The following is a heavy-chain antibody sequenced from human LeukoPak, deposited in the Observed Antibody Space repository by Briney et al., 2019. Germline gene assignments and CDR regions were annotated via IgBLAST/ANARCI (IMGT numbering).Heavy chain of an antibody. CDR2: IASDGNDK. Sequence: PGGSLRLSCVVSGFTFSGYAMHWVRQAPGKGLEWVAVIASDGNDKHYADSVKGRFTISRDNSKNALYLQMNSLRPEDTAVYYCARGRSGYDPGGLDYWGQGTLVTVSS. CDR1: GFTFSGYA. V-gene: IGHV3-30*03. CDR3: ARGRSGYDPGGLDY. D-gene: IGHD5-12*01. J-gene: IGHJ4*02.